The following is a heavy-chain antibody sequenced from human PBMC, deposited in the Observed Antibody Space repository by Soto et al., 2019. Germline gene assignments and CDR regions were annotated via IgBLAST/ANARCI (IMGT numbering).Heavy chain of an antibody. J-gene: IGHJ3*02. CDR3: ARDLSIVGDSDAFDI. CDR1: GGTFSSYA. D-gene: IGHD1-26*01. CDR2: IIPIFGTA. V-gene: IGHV1-69*13. Sequence: SVKVSCKASGGTFSSYAISWVRQAPGQGLEWMGGIIPIFGTANYAQKFQGRVTITADESTSTAYMELSSLRSEDTAVYYCARDLSIVGDSDAFDIWGQGTMVTVSS.